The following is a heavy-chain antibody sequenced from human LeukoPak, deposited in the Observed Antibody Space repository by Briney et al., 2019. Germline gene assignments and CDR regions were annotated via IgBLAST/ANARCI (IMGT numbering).Heavy chain of an antibody. J-gene: IGHJ6*02. CDR3: ARITTVTDYYYYGMDV. Sequence: ASVKVSCKASGYTFTSNYIHWVRQAPGQGLEWMGIINPSGGSTSYAQKFQGRVTMTRDTSTSTVYMELSSLRSEDTAVYYCARITTVTDYYYYGMDVWGQGTTVTVSS. CDR2: INPSGGST. V-gene: IGHV1-46*01. CDR1: GYTFTSNY. D-gene: IGHD4-17*01.